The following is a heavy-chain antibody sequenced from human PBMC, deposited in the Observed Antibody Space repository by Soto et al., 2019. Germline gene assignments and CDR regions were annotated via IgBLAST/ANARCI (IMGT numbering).Heavy chain of an antibody. V-gene: IGHV4-59*08. CDR3: VRQSKDDFWSGYHFDY. J-gene: IGHJ4*02. Sequence: LSLTCTVSGGSISSYYWSWIRQPPGKGLEWIGYIYYSGSTNYNPSLKSRVTISVDTSKNQFSLKLSSVTAADTAVYYCVRQSKDDFWSGYHFDYWGQGTLVTVSS. D-gene: IGHD3-3*01. CDR1: GGSISSYY. CDR2: IYYSGST.